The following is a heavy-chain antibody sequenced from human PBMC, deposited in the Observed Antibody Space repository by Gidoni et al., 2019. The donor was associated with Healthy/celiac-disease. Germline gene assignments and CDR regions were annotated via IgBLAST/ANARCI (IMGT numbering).Heavy chain of an antibody. D-gene: IGHD6-19*01. CDR3: ARASSGWHRSFDY. CDR2: INHSGST. CDR1: GGSFSGYY. Sequence: QVQLQQWGAGLLKPSETLSLTCAVYGGSFSGYYWSWIRQPPGKGLEWIGEINHSGSTNYNPSLKSRVTISVDTSKNQFSLKLSSVTAADTAVYYCARASSGWHRSFDYWGQGTLVTVSS. J-gene: IGHJ4*02. V-gene: IGHV4-34*01.